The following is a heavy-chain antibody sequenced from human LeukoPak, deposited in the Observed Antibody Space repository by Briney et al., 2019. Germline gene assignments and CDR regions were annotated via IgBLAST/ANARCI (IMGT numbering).Heavy chain of an antibody. CDR1: GGSISSGSYY. V-gene: IGHV4-61*02. Sequence: SETLSLTCTVSGGSISSGSYYWTWIRQPAGKGLEWIGRIYTTWSTNYNPSLKSRVTISVDTSKNQFSLKLSSVTAADTAVYYCARHNNDYSNYRYYYYYMDVWGKGTTVTVSS. CDR3: ARHNNDYSNYRYYYYYMDV. D-gene: IGHD4-11*01. CDR2: IYTTWST. J-gene: IGHJ6*03.